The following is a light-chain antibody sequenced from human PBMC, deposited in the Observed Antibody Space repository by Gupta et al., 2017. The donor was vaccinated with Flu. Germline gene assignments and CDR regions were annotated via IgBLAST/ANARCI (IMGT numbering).Light chain of an antibody. Sequence: PSSQSLTPSEKATIACRASQNISTSLTWYKQNPDQAPRLLINDASHGDSGVPSRLSGSGSGTDFTLTINTLEPEDCAIYYCQQSSNFPWTFGQGTKVEIK. J-gene: IGKJ1*01. CDR3: QQSSNFPWT. V-gene: IGKV6-21*01. CDR2: DAS. CDR1: QNISTS.